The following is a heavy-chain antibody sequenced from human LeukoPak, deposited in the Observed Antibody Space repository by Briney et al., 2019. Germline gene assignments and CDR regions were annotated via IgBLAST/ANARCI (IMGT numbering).Heavy chain of an antibody. D-gene: IGHD4-17*01. CDR3: ARDPIGDYIGAFEF. CDR2: ITSGGAP. V-gene: IGHV3-23*01. J-gene: IGHJ3*01. Sequence: PGGSLRLSCAASGFTFSNYAVMWVRPAPGQGLEWGSAITSGGAPRYADSVKGRFTISRHNTKNTLYLQMNSLRAEDTAQYFCARDPIGDYIGAFEFWGRGTVVTVSS. CDR1: GFTFSNYA.